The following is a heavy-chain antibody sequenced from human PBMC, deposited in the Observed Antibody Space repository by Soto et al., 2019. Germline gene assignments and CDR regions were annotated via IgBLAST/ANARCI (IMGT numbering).Heavy chain of an antibody. CDR2: VNSGGSRT. CDR3: ARDPMVRGVIGYYYYGMDV. V-gene: IGHV3-74*01. CDR1: GFTFGRYW. J-gene: IGHJ6*02. Sequence: GGSLRLSCAASGFTFGRYWMHWVRQAPWKGLVWVSRVNSGGSRTSYADSVKGRFTIARDNAKNTLYMQMNSLRAEDTAVYYCARDPMVRGVIGYYYYGMDVWGQGTTVTVS. D-gene: IGHD3-10*01.